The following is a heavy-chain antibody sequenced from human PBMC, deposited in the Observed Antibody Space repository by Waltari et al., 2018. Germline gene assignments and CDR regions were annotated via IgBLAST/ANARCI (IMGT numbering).Heavy chain of an antibody. Sequence: QVQLQESGPGLVKPSETLSLTCTVSGGSISSYYWSWIRQPPGKGLEWIGYIYYSGSTNYNPSLKSRVTISVDTSKNQFSLKLSSVTAADTAVYYCARVVGATGYYYYGMDVWGQGTTVTVSS. D-gene: IGHD1-26*01. CDR3: ARVVGATGYYYYGMDV. CDR1: GGSISSYY. J-gene: IGHJ6*02. CDR2: IYYSGST. V-gene: IGHV4-59*01.